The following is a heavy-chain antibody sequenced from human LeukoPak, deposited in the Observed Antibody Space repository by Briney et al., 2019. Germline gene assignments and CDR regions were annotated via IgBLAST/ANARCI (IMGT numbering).Heavy chain of an antibody. CDR1: GGSISSSSYD. V-gene: IGHV4-39*01. CDR3: ARHSGYSYGYAYYYYYMDV. CDR2: IYYSGST. Sequence: PSETLSLTCTVSGGSISSSSYDWGWIRQPPGKGLEWIGSIYYSGSTYYNPSLKSRVTISVDPSKNQFSLKLSSVTAADTAVYYCARHSGYSYGYAYYYYYMDVWGKGTTVTVSS. J-gene: IGHJ6*03. D-gene: IGHD5-18*01.